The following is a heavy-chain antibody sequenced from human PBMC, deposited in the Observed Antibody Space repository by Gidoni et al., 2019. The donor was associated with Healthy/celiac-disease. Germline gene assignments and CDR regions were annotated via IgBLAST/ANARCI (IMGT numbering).Heavy chain of an antibody. D-gene: IGHD3-22*01. Sequence: QVQLQESGPGLVKPSQTLSLTCTVSGGSISSGSYYWSWIRQPAGKGLEWIGRIYTRGSTNYNPSLKSRVTISVDTSKNQFSLKLSSVTAADTAVYYCARTPPPAYDSSGYYYSWYFDLWGRGTLVTVSS. CDR3: ARTPPPAYDSSGYYYSWYFDL. CDR2: IYTRGST. J-gene: IGHJ2*01. CDR1: GGSISSGSYY. V-gene: IGHV4-61*02.